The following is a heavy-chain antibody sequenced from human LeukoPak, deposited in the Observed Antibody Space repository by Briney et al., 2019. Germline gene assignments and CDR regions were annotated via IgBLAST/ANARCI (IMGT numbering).Heavy chain of an antibody. V-gene: IGHV5-51*01. CDR3: ARHHYGDYEHRHWYFDL. CDR2: IYPGDSDT. J-gene: IGHJ2*01. CDR1: GYSFTSYW. Sequence: GESLKISCKGSGYSFTSYWIGWVRQMPGKGLEWMGIIYPGDSDTRYSPSFQGQVTISADKSISTAYLQWSSLKASDTAMYYCARHHYGDYEHRHWYFDLWGRGTLVTVSS. D-gene: IGHD4-17*01.